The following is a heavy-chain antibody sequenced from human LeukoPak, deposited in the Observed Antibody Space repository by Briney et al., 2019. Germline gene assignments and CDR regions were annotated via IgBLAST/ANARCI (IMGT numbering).Heavy chain of an antibody. Sequence: ASVKVSCKASGYTFSTYGIAWVRQAPGQGLEWMGWNSGYNGNTNYAQKFQGRVTMTTDTTTTTAYMELRSLRSDDTAVYYCARDGYFDYWGQGTLVTVSS. CDR2: NSGYNGNT. CDR1: GYTFSTYG. CDR3: ARDGYFDY. V-gene: IGHV1-18*01. J-gene: IGHJ4*02.